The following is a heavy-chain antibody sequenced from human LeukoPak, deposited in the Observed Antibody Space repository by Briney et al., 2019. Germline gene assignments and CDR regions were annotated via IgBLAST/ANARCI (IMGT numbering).Heavy chain of an antibody. J-gene: IGHJ4*02. D-gene: IGHD1-26*01. CDR3: ARGSYSGEQLDQGRFDY. CDR1: GYTFTSYA. CDR2: INASNGNT. V-gene: IGHV1-3*01. Sequence: ASVKVSCKASGYTFTSYAMHWVRQAPGQRLEWMGWINASNGNTKYSQKFQGRVTITRDTSASTAYMELSSLRSEDTAVYYCARGSYSGEQLDQGRFDYWGQGTLVTVSS.